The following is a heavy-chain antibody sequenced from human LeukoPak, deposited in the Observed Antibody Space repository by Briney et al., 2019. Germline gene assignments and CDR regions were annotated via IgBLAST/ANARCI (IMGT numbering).Heavy chain of an antibody. CDR3: AREDYVDYAARWFDA. D-gene: IGHD3-16*01. CDR2: KYYMSKWYT. CDR1: GDNLSRNNAS. J-gene: IGHJ5*02. V-gene: IGHV6-1*01. Sequence: SQTPSLTCAISGDNLSRNNASWNSIRKSPSRGLDWLERKYYMSKWYTDYAVSVKGRITINPDTYKNQFTLQLNSVTPEDTAVYYCAREDYVDYAARWFDAWGQGSLVTVSS.